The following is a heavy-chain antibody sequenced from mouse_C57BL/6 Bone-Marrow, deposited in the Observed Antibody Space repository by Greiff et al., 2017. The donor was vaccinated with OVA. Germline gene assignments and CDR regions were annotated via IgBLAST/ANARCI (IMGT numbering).Heavy chain of an antibody. CDR3: ARYPDGYLFDY. CDR2: IDPSDSYT. J-gene: IGHJ2*01. Sequence: VQLQQPGAELVKPGASVKLSCKASGYTFTSYWMQWVKQRPGQGLEWIGEIDPSDSYTNYNQKFKGKATLPVDTSSSTAYMQLSSLTSEDSAVYYCARYPDGYLFDYWGQGTTLTVSS. V-gene: IGHV1-50*01. D-gene: IGHD2-3*01. CDR1: GYTFTSYW.